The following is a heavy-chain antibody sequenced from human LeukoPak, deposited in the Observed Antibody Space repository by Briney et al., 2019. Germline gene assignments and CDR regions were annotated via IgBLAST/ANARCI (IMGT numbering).Heavy chain of an antibody. D-gene: IGHD3-3*01. CDR2: ISAYNDNT. CDR1: GYTFTSYG. CDR3: ARDTYDFWSGYSY. Sequence: ASVKVSCKASGYTFTSYGITWARQAPGQGLEWMGWISAYNDNTNYAQKLQGRVTMTTDTSTSTAYMELRSLRSDDTAVYYCARDTYDFWSGYSYWGQGTLVTVSS. J-gene: IGHJ4*02. V-gene: IGHV1-18*01.